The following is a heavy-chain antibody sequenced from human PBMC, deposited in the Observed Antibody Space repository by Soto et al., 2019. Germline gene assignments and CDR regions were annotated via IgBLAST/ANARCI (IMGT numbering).Heavy chain of an antibody. Sequence: GGSLRLSCAASGFTFSSYAMSWVRQAPGKGLEWVSAISGSGGSTYYADSVKGRFTISRDNSKNTLYLQMNSLRAEDTAVYYCAKGGLGGVSSGIAAAGTPYYYYGMDVWGQGNTVTVSS. D-gene: IGHD6-13*01. CDR1: GFTFSSYA. CDR2: ISGSGGST. V-gene: IGHV3-23*01. CDR3: AKGGLGGVSSGIAAAGTPYYYYGMDV. J-gene: IGHJ6*01.